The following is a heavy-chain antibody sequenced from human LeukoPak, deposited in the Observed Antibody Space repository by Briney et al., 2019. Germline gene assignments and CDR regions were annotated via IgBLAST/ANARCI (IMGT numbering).Heavy chain of an antibody. CDR2: IRSKANSYAT. J-gene: IGHJ4*02. Sequence: GGSLRLSCAASGFTFSGSAMHWVRQASGKGLEWVGRIRSKANSYATAYAASVKGRFTISRDDSKNTAYLQMNSLKTEDTAVYYCTRRYYSSTSCYSDFDYWGQGTLVTVSS. D-gene: IGHD2-2*01. V-gene: IGHV3-73*01. CDR3: TRRYYSSTSCYSDFDY. CDR1: GFTFSGSA.